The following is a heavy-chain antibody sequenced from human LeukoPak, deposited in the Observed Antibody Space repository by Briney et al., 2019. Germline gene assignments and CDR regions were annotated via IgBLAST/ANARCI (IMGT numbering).Heavy chain of an antibody. V-gene: IGHV3-21*01. Sequence: GGSLRLSCAASGFTFSSYNMNWVRQAPGKGLEWVSSISSSSSYIYYADSVKGRFTISRDNAKNSLYLQMNSLRAEDTAVYYCARGEVAFGGVKGYWGQGTLVTVSS. J-gene: IGHJ4*02. CDR3: ARGEVAFGGVKGY. D-gene: IGHD3-16*01. CDR1: GFTFSSYN. CDR2: ISSSSSYI.